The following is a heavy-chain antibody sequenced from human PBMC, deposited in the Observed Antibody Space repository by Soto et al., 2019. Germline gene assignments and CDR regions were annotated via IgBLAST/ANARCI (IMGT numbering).Heavy chain of an antibody. Sequence: SETLSLTCTVSGGSISSYYWSWIRQPPGKGLEWIGYIYYSGSTNYNPSLKSRVTISVDTSKNQFSLKLSSVTAADTAVYYCAREGESGYDYYFDYWGQGTLVTVSS. CDR1: GGSISSYY. J-gene: IGHJ4*02. CDR3: AREGESGYDYYFDY. V-gene: IGHV4-59*01. CDR2: IYYSGST. D-gene: IGHD5-12*01.